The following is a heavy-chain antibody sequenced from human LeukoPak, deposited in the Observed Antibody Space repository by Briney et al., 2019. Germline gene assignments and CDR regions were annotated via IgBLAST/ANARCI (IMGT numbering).Heavy chain of an antibody. V-gene: IGHV4-59*01. D-gene: IGHD2-15*01. CDR1: GGSISSYY. Sequence: SETLSLTCTVSGGSISSYYWNWIRQPPGKVLEWIGYIYYSGSTNYNPSLKSRVTISVDTCKNQFSLKLTSVTAADQPVYYCARVDCSGGSCYAFDIWGEGTMVTVSS. J-gene: IGHJ3*02. CDR3: ARVDCSGGSCYAFDI. CDR2: IYYSGST.